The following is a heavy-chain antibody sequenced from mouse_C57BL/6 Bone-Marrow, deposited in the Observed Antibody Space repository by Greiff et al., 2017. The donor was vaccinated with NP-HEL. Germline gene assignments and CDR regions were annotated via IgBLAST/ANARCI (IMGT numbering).Heavy chain of an antibody. J-gene: IGHJ1*03. Sequence: QVQLQQPGAELVKPGASVKLSCKASGYTFTSYWMHWVKQRPGQGLEWIGMIHPNSGSTNYNEKFKSKATLTVDKSSSTAYMQLSSLTSEDSAVYDCARSGAYDGYYVRYFDVWGTGTTVTVSS. CDR1: GYTFTSYW. CDR2: IHPNSGST. D-gene: IGHD2-3*01. V-gene: IGHV1-64*01. CDR3: ARSGAYDGYYVRYFDV.